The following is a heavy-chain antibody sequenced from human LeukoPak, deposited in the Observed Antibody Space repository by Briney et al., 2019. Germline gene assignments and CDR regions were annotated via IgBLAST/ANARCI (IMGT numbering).Heavy chain of an antibody. V-gene: IGHV4-34*01. D-gene: IGHD3-22*01. CDR2: INHSGST. J-gene: IGHJ6*02. CDR3: ARTRYYDSSFYYYYYYGMDV. Sequence: KPSETLSLTCAVYGGSFSGYYWSWIRQPPGKGREWIGEINHSGSTNYNPSLKSRVTISVDTSKNQFSLKLSSVTAADTAVYYCARTRYYDSSFYYYYYYGMDVWGQGTTVTVSS. CDR1: GGSFSGYY.